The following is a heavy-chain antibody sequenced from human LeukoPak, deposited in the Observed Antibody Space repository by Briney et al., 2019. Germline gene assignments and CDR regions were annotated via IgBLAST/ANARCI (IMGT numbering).Heavy chain of an antibody. CDR2: IYHSGSS. CDR3: ARGAWYSSSWYEYFQH. J-gene: IGHJ1*01. D-gene: IGHD6-13*01. Sequence: SETLSLTCTVSGGSLSSYYWSWIRQPPGKGLEWIGYIYHSGSSNYNPSLKSRVTISVDTSKNQVSLKLTSVTAADTAVYYCARGAWYSSSWYEYFQHWGQGTLVTVSS. CDR1: GGSLSSYY. V-gene: IGHV4-59*01.